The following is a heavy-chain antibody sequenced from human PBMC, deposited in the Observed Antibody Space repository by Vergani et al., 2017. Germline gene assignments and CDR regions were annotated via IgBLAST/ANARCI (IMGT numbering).Heavy chain of an antibody. CDR1: GYTFTSYY. CDR2: INPSGGST. V-gene: IGHV1-46*01. J-gene: IGHJ4*02. CDR3: AKDGRESSDYGYFDY. D-gene: IGHD4-17*01. Sequence: QVQLVQSGAEVKKPGASVKVSCKASGYTFTSYYMHWVRQAPGQGLEWMGIINPSGGSTSYAQKFQGRVTMTRDTSTSTVYMELSSLRSEDTAVYYCAKDGRESSDYGYFDYWGQGTLVTVSS.